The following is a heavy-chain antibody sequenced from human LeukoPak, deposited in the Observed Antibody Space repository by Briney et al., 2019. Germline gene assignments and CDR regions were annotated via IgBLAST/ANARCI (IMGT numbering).Heavy chain of an antibody. J-gene: IGHJ6*02. Sequence: GESLQISCQGSGYSFISYWIGWVRQMPGKGLEWMGIIYPGDSDTRYSPSFQGQVTISADKSISTAYLQWSSLKASDTAMYYCATSRSGFYYYYGMDVWGQGTTVTVSS. D-gene: IGHD3-3*01. V-gene: IGHV5-51*01. CDR3: ATSRSGFYYYYGMDV. CDR2: IYPGDSDT. CDR1: GYSFISYW.